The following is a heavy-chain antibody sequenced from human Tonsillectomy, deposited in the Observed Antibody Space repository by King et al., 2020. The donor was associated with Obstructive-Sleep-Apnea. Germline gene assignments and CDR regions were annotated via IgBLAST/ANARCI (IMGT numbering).Heavy chain of an antibody. D-gene: IGHD2-2*01. CDR2: INSDGSST. J-gene: IGHJ6*02. CDR1: GFTFSSYW. CDR3: AREGDQNPNIVVVPAAYYYYYGMDV. Sequence: VQLVESGGGLVQPGGSLRLSCAASGFTFSSYWMHWVRQAPGKGLVWVSRINSDGSSTSYADSVKGRFTISRDNAKNTLYLQMNSLRAEDTAVYYCAREGDQNPNIVVVPAAYYYYYGMDVWGQGTTVTVSS. V-gene: IGHV3-74*01.